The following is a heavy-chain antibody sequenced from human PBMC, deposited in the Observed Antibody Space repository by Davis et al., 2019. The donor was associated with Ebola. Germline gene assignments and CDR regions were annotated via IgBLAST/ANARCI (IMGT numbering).Heavy chain of an antibody. CDR1: GYTFTSYG. CDR3: ASLLKAQWLVPHMGYFQH. D-gene: IGHD6-19*01. J-gene: IGHJ1*01. Sequence: ASVKVSCKASGYTFTSYGISWVRQAPGQGLEWMGWISAYNGNTNYAQKLQGRVTMTTDTSTSTAYMELRSLRSDDTAVYYCASLLKAQWLVPHMGYFQHWGQGTLVTVSS. V-gene: IGHV1-18*01. CDR2: ISAYNGNT.